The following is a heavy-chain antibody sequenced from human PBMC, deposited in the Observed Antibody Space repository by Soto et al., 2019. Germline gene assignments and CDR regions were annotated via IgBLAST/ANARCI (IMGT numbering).Heavy chain of an antibody. Sequence: GASVKVSCKASGYTFTSYGISWVRQAPGQGLEWMGWISAYNGNTNYAQKLQGRVTMTTDTSTSTAYMELRSLRSDDTAVYYCARDRSDFWGGYYLYYYYGMDVWGQGTTVTVSS. CDR3: ARDRSDFWGGYYLYYYYGMDV. CDR1: GYTFTSYG. J-gene: IGHJ6*02. D-gene: IGHD3-3*01. V-gene: IGHV1-18*01. CDR2: ISAYNGNT.